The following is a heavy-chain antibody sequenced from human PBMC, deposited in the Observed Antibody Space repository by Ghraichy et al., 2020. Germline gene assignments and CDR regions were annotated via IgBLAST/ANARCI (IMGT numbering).Heavy chain of an antibody. Sequence: GGSLRLSGAASGFTFSSYAMSWVRQAPGKGLEWVSAISGSGGSTYYADSVKGRFTISRDNSKNTLYLQMNSLRAEDTAVYYCAKKNEGFGVAASFDPWGQGTLVTVSP. CDR3: AKKNEGFGVAASFDP. CDR1: GFTFSSYA. J-gene: IGHJ5*02. D-gene: IGHD3-3*01. CDR2: ISGSGGST. V-gene: IGHV3-23*01.